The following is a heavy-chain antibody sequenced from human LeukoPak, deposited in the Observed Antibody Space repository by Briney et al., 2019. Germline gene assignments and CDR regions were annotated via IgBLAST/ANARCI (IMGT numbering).Heavy chain of an antibody. CDR2: IRYDGSNK. V-gene: IGHV3-30*02. CDR3: AKGGNSDFWSGYYLDY. J-gene: IGHJ4*02. Sequence: GGSLGLSCAASGFTFSSYGMHWVRQAPGKGLEWVAFIRYDGSNKYHADSVKGRFTISRDNSKNTLYLQMNSLRAEDAAVYYCAKGGNSDFWSGYYLDYWGQGTLVTVSS. D-gene: IGHD3-3*01. CDR1: GFTFSSYG.